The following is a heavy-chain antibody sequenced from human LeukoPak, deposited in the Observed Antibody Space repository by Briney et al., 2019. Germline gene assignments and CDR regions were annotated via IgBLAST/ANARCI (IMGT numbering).Heavy chain of an antibody. V-gene: IGHV1-69*13. Sequence: SVKVSCKASGGTFSSYAFSWVRQAPGQGLEWMGGIISKFGTLNYAQKFQGRVTITAAESESTTYMELSSLRSEDTAVYYCARNGYYGSGSPTYYYYMDVWGKGTTVTVSS. CDR3: ARNGYYGSGSPTYYYYMDV. J-gene: IGHJ6*03. CDR1: GGTFSSYA. D-gene: IGHD3-10*01. CDR2: IISKFGTL.